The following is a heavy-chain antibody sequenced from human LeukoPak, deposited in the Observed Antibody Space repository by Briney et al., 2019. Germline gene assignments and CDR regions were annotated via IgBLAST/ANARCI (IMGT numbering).Heavy chain of an antibody. CDR3: ARGGWVNDECGALFGTNV. CDR1: GYTFSSYD. J-gene: IGHJ6*04. V-gene: IGHV1-8*02. Sequence: ASVKVSCKASGYTFSSYDINWVRQATGQGLEWMGRMNPNSGNTNYAQKFQGRVTMHRSTSTSTAYLELSSLRSDDTAVYYCARGGWVNDECGALFGTNVWAKGPRVTVPS. CDR2: MNPNSGNT. D-gene: IGHD3-10*01.